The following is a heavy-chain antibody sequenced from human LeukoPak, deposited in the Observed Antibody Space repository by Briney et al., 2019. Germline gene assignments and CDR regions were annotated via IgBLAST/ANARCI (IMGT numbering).Heavy chain of an antibody. Sequence: GGSLRLSCAASGFTLSSYAMSWVRQAPGKGLEWVSGISDSGGSTYYADSVKGRFTLSRDNSKNMLYLQMNSLRAEDTAVYYCAKAYDLWSGYPLFDFWGQGTLVTVSS. CDR1: GFTLSSYA. D-gene: IGHD3-3*01. V-gene: IGHV3-23*01. CDR3: AKAYDLWSGYPLFDF. CDR2: ISDSGGST. J-gene: IGHJ4*02.